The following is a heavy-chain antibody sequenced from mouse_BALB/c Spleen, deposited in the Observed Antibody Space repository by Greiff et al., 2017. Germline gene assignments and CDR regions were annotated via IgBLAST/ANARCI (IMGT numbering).Heavy chain of an antibody. Sequence: EVKLVESGGGLVQPGGSRKLSCAASGFTFSSFGMHWVRQAPEKGLEWVAYISSGSSTIYYADTVKGRFTISRDNPKNTLFLQMTSVRSEDTAMYDCARATHYGSLFDYWGQGTTRTVSS. V-gene: IGHV5-17*02. CDR2: ISSGSSTI. J-gene: IGHJ2*01. D-gene: IGHD1-1*01. CDR1: GFTFSSFG. CDR3: ARATHYGSLFDY.